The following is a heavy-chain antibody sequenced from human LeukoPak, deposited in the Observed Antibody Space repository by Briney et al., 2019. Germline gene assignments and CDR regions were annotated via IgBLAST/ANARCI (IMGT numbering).Heavy chain of an antibody. CDR2: IKQDGSEK. Sequence: RGSLRLSCAASGFTFSSYWMSWVRQAPGKGLEWVANIKQDGSEKYYVDFVKGRFTISRDNAKNSLYLQMNSLRAEDTAVYYCARISSGGYDEYYFDYWGQGTLVTVSS. CDR3: ARISSGGYDEYYFDY. CDR1: GFTFSSYW. D-gene: IGHD5-12*01. V-gene: IGHV3-7*01. J-gene: IGHJ4*02.